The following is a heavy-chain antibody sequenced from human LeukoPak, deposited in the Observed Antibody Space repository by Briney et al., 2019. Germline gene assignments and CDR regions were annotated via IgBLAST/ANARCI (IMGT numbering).Heavy chain of an antibody. V-gene: IGHV3-30-3*01. J-gene: IGHJ4*02. Sequence: PGRSLRLSCAASGFTFSSYAMHWVRQAPGKGLEWVAVISYDGSNKYYAGSVKGRFTISRDNSKNTLYLQMNSLRAEDTAVYYCARVLSRYCSGGSCSPFDYWGQGTLVTVSS. D-gene: IGHD2-15*01. CDR2: ISYDGSNK. CDR3: ARVLSRYCSGGSCSPFDY. CDR1: GFTFSSYA.